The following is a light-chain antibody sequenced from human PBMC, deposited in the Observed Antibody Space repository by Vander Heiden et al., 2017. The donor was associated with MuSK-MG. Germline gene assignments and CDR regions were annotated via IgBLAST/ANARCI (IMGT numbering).Light chain of an antibody. V-gene: IGKV2-28*01. Sequence: DFVMTQSPLSLPVTPGEPASISCRSSQSLLYSDGYTYLDWYLQKPGQSPQLLIYLGFNRASGVPDRFSGSGSGTDFTLNISRVEAEDVGVYHCTQALQTPYTFGQGTKMDI. CDR3: TQALQTPYT. J-gene: IGKJ2*01. CDR2: LGF. CDR1: QSLLYSDGYTY.